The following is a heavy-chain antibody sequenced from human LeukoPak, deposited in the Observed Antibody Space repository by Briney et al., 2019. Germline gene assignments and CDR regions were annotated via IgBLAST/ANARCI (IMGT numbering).Heavy chain of an antibody. CDR1: GGSISSGGYS. V-gene: IGHV4-30-2*01. D-gene: IGHD2-2*01. J-gene: IGHJ4*02. CDR2: IYHSGST. Sequence: PSETLSLTCAVSGGSISSGGYSWIWIRQPPGKGLEWIGYIYHSGSTYYNPSLKSRVTISVDRSKNQFSLKLSSVTAADTAVYYCARGVVPAAMRWGPHPFDYWAREPWSPSPQ. CDR3: ARGVVPAAMRWGPHPFDY.